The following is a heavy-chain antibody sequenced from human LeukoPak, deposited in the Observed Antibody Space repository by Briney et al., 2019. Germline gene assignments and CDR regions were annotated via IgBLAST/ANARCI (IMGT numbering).Heavy chain of an antibody. CDR1: GGSISSYY. CDR3: ARLTRFGSIAALAFDI. V-gene: IGHV4-59*08. Sequence: SETLSLTCTVSGGSISSYYWSWIRQPPGKGLEWIGYIYYSGSTNYNPSLKSRVTISVDTSKNQFSLKLSSVTAADTAVYYCARLTRFGSIAALAFDIWGQGTMVTVSS. J-gene: IGHJ3*02. CDR2: IYYSGST. D-gene: IGHD6-6*01.